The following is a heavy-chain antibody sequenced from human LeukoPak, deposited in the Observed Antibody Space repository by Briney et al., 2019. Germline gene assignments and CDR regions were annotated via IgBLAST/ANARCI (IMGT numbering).Heavy chain of an antibody. J-gene: IGHJ4*02. CDR1: GFTFSSYG. V-gene: IGHV3-30*02. D-gene: IGHD3-3*01. CDR3: AKDSNYDFWSGYSFDY. Sequence: GGSLRLSSAASGFTFSSYGMHWVRQAPGKGLEWVAFIRYDGSNKYYADSVKGRFTISRDNSKNTLYLQMNSLRAEDTAVYYCAKDSNYDFWSGYSFDYWGQGTLVTVSS. CDR2: IRYDGSNK.